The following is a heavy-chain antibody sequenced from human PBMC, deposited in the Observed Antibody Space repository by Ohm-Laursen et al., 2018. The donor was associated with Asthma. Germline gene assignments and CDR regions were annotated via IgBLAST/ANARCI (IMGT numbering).Heavy chain of an antibody. CDR1: GYTFTGYY. Sequence: ASVKVSCKASGYTFTGYYMHWVRQAPGQGLEWMGIIDPSGGSTTYAQKFQDRVTLTRDTSTSTVYMDLSRLRSEDTAVYYCARDYGMDVWGQGTTVTVSS. CDR3: ARDYGMDV. V-gene: IGHV1-46*01. CDR2: IDPSGGST. J-gene: IGHJ6*02.